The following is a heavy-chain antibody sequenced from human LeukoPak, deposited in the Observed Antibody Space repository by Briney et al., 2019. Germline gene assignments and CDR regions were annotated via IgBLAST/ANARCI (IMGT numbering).Heavy chain of an antibody. V-gene: IGHV1-2*04. CDR2: INPNSGGT. Sequence: ASVKVSCKASGYTFTGYYMHWVRQAPGQGLEWMGWINPNSGGTNYAQKFQGWVTMTRDTSISTAYMELSRLRSDDTAVYYCAGFPHVWMATKGAWFDPWGQGTLVTVSS. CDR3: AGFPHVWMATKGAWFDP. J-gene: IGHJ5*02. CDR1: GYTFTGYY. D-gene: IGHD5-24*01.